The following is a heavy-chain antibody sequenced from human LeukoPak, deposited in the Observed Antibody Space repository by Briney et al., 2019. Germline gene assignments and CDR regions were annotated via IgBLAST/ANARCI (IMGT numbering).Heavy chain of an antibody. V-gene: IGHV1-8*01. Sequence: ASVKVSCKASGYTFTSYDINWVRQATGQGLEWMGWMNPNSGNTDYAQKFQGRVTMTRNTSITTAYMELSSLGSEDTAVYYCARAQRYCGSTSCYAPVAFWGQGTLVTVSS. CDR1: GYTFTSYD. D-gene: IGHD2-2*01. J-gene: IGHJ4*02. CDR3: ARAQRYCGSTSCYAPVAF. CDR2: MNPNSGNT.